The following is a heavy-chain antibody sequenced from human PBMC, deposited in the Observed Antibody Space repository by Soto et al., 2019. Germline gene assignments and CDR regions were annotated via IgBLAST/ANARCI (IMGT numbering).Heavy chain of an antibody. Sequence: QGQLEQSGAEMKEPGASIKVSCKASGYTFSRYGITWVRQAPGQGLEWMGWISGYNGNRNYAQKAPGRIVMTPDTATNTAYLDTRSLRSDDNAVYYCARPSVRGSHGPDDYGMDVWGQGTKVTVSS. V-gene: IGHV1-18*04. CDR1: GYTFSRYG. D-gene: IGHD6-19*01. CDR3: ARPSVRGSHGPDDYGMDV. CDR2: ISGYNGNR. J-gene: IGHJ6*02.